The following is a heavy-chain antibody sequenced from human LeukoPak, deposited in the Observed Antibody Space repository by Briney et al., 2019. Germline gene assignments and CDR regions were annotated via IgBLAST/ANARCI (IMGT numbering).Heavy chain of an antibody. V-gene: IGHV1-18*01. CDR3: ARGGTYYPCIDY. D-gene: IGHD1-26*01. Sequence: GASLKVSCKASGYTFTTTYINWVRQAPGQGLEWMGWISAYNGKTNYVQKLQGRVTMTTDSSTSTAYMDLTSLRSDDTAVYYCARGGTYYPCIDYWGQGTLVTVSS. CDR1: GYTFTTTY. CDR2: ISAYNGKT. J-gene: IGHJ4*02.